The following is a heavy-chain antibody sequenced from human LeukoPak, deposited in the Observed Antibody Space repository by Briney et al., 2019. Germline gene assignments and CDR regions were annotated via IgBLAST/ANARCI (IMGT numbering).Heavy chain of an antibody. Sequence: GGSLRLSCAASGFTFSSYGMHWVRQAPGKGLEWVAVISYDGSNKYYADSVKGRFTISRDNSKNTLYLQMNSLRAEDTAVYYCAKDLQHGGPLYSYYGMDVWGQGTTVTVSS. CDR3: AKDLQHGGPLYSYYGMDV. V-gene: IGHV3-30*18. CDR2: ISYDGSNK. J-gene: IGHJ6*02. D-gene: IGHD2-15*01. CDR1: GFTFSSYG.